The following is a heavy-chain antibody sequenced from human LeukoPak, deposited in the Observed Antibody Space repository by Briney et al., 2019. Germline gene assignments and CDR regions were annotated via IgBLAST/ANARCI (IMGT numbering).Heavy chain of an antibody. D-gene: IGHD5-18*01. CDR3: AKEKRTRGYSSSLHFDY. CDR2: INDSGGRT. CDR1: GFTFRAYG. V-gene: IGHV3-23*01. Sequence: GGSLRLSCAASGFTFRAYGMSWVRRAPGKGLEWVSTINDSGGRTHYTDSVRGRVTISRDNSKNTLYLQMNSLRAEDTAVYYCAKEKRTRGYSSSLHFDYWGQGTLVTVSS. J-gene: IGHJ4*02.